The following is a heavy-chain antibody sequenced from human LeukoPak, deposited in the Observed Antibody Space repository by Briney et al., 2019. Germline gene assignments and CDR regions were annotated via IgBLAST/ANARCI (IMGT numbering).Heavy chain of an antibody. CDR2: IYTSGST. J-gene: IGHJ4*02. CDR1: GGSISSGSYY. CDR3: ARGMATIGV. V-gene: IGHV4-61*02. Sequence: SETLSLTCTVSGGSISSGSYYWSWIRQPAGKGLEWIGRIYTSGSTNYNPSLKSRVTISVDTSKNQFSLKLSSVTAADTAVYYCARGMATIGVWGQGTLVTVSS. D-gene: IGHD5-24*01.